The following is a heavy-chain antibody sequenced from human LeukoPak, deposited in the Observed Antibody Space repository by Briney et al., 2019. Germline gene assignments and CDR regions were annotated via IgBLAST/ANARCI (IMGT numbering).Heavy chain of an antibody. CDR2: MNPNSGNT. CDR1: GYTFTSSD. J-gene: IGHJ6*02. CDR3: ARGQKDNGVSSSWYYFGMDV. Sequence: GASVKVSCKASGYTFTSSDINWVRQATGQGLEWMGWMNPNSGNTDYAQKFQGRVTMTRNTSISTAYMELGSLRSEDTAVYYCARGQKDNGVSSSWYYFGMDVWGQGTTVTVSS. D-gene: IGHD6-13*01. V-gene: IGHV1-8*01.